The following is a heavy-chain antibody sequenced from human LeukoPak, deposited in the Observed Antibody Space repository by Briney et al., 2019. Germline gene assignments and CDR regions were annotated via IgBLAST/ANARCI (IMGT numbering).Heavy chain of an antibody. CDR3: AKGVGYGGMDV. CDR2: ISYDGHNE. CDR1: GFTFSGYG. Sequence: GRSLRLSCAASGFTFSGYGMHWVRQAPGKGLEWVAVISYDGHNEYYGDSVKGRFTISRDNSKNTVFLQMNSLRAEDMAVYYCAKGVGYGGMDVWGQGTTVTVSS. J-gene: IGHJ6*02. V-gene: IGHV3-30*18. D-gene: IGHD2-8*01.